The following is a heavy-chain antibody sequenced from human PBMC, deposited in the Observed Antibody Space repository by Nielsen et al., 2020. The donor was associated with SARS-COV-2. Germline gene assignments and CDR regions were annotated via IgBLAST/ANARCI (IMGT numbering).Heavy chain of an antibody. D-gene: IGHD1-1*01. Sequence: SVQVSCKASGYTFTTHSIHWVRQAPGQSLEWVGWINAGNGDTGYSQNFQGRATITRDTSASTAYLELSSLRSEDTAVYYCARVASDIWYDKNLLWWGQGTLVTVSS. CDR1: GYTFTTHS. CDR3: ARVASDIWYDKNLLW. J-gene: IGHJ4*02. V-gene: IGHV1-3*01. CDR2: INAGNGDT.